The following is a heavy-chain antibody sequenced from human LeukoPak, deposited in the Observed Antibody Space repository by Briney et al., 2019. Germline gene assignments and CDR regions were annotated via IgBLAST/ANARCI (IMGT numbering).Heavy chain of an antibody. D-gene: IGHD6-13*01. CDR1: GFTFSSYS. J-gene: IGHJ4*02. CDR3: ARDGPPYSSSWDLDY. CDR2: ISSSSSYI. V-gene: IGHV3-21*01. Sequence: GGSLRLSCAASGFTFSSYSMNWVRQAPGKGLEWVSSISSSSSYIYYADSVKGRFTISRDNAKNSLYLQMNSLRAEDTAVYYCARDGPPYSSSWDLDYWGQGTLVTVSS.